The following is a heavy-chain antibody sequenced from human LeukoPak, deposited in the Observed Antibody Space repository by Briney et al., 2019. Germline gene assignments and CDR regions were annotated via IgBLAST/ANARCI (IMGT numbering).Heavy chain of an antibody. CDR2: ISAYNGNT. V-gene: IGHV1-18*01. CDR1: GYTFTSYG. CDR3: AVLYSDPGSYYRPHNYPFDY. Sequence: GASVKVSCKASGYTFTSYGISWVRQAPGKGLEWMGWISAYNGNTNYAQKLQGRVTMTTDTSTSTAYMELRSLRSDDTAVYYCAVLYSDPGSYYRPHNYPFDYWGQEPWSPSPQ. D-gene: IGHD3-10*01. J-gene: IGHJ4*01.